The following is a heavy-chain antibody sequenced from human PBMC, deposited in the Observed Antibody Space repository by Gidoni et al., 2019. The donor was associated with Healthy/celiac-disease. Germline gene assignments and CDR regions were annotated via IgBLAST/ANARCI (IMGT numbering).Heavy chain of an antibody. D-gene: IGHD3-22*01. CDR2: IYPGDSDT. Sequence: EVQLVQSGAEVKKPGESLKISCKGSGYSFTSYWIGWVRQMPGKGLEWMGIIYPGDSDTRYSPSFQGQVTISADKSISTAYLQWSSLKASDTAMYYCARPARDPYDSSGYYFYDAFDIWGQGTMVTVSS. CDR1: GYSFTSYW. CDR3: ARPARDPYDSSGYYFYDAFDI. V-gene: IGHV5-51*03. J-gene: IGHJ3*02.